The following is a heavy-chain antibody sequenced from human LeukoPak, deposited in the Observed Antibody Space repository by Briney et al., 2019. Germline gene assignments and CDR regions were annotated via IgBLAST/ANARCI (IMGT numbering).Heavy chain of an antibody. D-gene: IGHD1-14*01. V-gene: IGHV3-21*01. Sequence: KPGGSLRLSCAASGFTFSSYSMNWVRQAPGKGLEWVSSISSSSSYIYYADSVKGRFTISRDNAKNSLYLQMNSLRAEDTAVYYCARGRHRSLGTFDIWGQGTMVTVSS. CDR1: GFTFSSYS. CDR2: ISSSSSYI. J-gene: IGHJ3*02. CDR3: ARGRHRSLGTFDI.